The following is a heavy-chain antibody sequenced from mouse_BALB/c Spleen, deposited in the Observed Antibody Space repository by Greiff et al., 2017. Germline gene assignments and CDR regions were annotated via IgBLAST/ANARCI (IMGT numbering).Heavy chain of an antibody. J-gene: IGHJ4*01. Sequence: QVQLKESGPGLVQPSQSLSITCTVSGFSLTSYGVHWVRQSPGKGLEWLGVIWSGGSTDYNAAFISRLSISKDNSKSQVFFKMNSLQADDTAIYYCASQTMTTTYAMDYWGQGTSVTVSS. CDR2: IWSGGST. D-gene: IGHD2-4*01. CDR1: GFSLTSYG. CDR3: ASQTMTTTYAMDY. V-gene: IGHV2-4-1*01.